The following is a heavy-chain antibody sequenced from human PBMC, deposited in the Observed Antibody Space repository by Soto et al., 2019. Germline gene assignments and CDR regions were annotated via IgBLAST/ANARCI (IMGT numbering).Heavy chain of an antibody. Sequence: SETLSLTCAVYGGSFSGYYWTWIRQPPGTGLEWIGEINHSGSTNYNPSLKSRITISVDTSKNQFSLKLTSVTAADTAVYHCAGDDWGPAHFRGQGTLVTVSS. V-gene: IGHV4-34*01. J-gene: IGHJ4*02. CDR3: AGDDWGPAHF. D-gene: IGHD2-2*01. CDR2: INHSGST. CDR1: GGSFSGYY.